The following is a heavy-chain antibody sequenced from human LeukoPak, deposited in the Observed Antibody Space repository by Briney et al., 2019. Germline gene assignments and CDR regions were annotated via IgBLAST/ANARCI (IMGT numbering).Heavy chain of an antibody. Sequence: SETLSLTCAVSGGSISSSNWWSWVRQPPGKGLEWIGEIYHSGSTNYNPSLKSRVTISVDTSKNQFSLKLSSVTAADTAVYYCARDITMVRGVISFDIWGQGTMVTVSS. D-gene: IGHD3-10*01. J-gene: IGHJ3*02. CDR1: GGSISSSNW. V-gene: IGHV4-4*02. CDR2: IYHSGST. CDR3: ARDITMVRGVISFDI.